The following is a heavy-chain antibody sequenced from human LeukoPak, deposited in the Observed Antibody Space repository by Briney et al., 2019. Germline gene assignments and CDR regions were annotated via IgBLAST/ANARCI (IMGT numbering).Heavy chain of an antibody. CDR3: ARDGFTLKYYMDV. J-gene: IGHJ6*03. CDR1: GGTFSSYA. CDR2: VIPIFGTA. V-gene: IGHV1-69*01. Sequence: ASVKVSCKASGGTFSSYAISWVRQAPGQGLEWMGGVIPIFGTANYAQKFQGRVTITADESTSTAYMGLSSLRSEDTAVYYCARDGFTLKYYMDVWGKGTTVTVSS. D-gene: IGHD2-8*01.